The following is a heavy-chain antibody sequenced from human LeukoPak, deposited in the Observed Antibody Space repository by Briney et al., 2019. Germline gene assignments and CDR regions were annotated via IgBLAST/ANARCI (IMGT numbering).Heavy chain of an antibody. CDR2: AQGDGRLQ. J-gene: IGHJ4*02. V-gene: IGHV3-33*01. Sequence: GTSLRFSCAASGFSFSTYGMHWVRQAPGKGLEWVAAAQGDGRLQYYADSVKGRFTISKDISKSTLYVQMNSLRAEDTAVYYCATGGGFYYGHWGQGTLVTVSS. CDR3: ATGGGFYYGH. CDR1: GFSFSTYG. D-gene: IGHD3-22*01.